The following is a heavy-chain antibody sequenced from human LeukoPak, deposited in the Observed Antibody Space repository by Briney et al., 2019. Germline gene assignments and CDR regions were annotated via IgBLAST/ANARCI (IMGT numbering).Heavy chain of an antibody. J-gene: IGHJ4*02. Sequence: GGSLRLSCAASGFTFSNYGMHWVRQAPGKGLEWVAFIRNDGSKKYYADSVKGRLTISRDNSKNTLYLQMNSLRAEDTAVYYCAKDQPAAYFDYWGQGSLVTVSS. D-gene: IGHD2-2*01. CDR2: IRNDGSKK. CDR3: AKDQPAAYFDY. CDR1: GFTFSNYG. V-gene: IGHV3-30*02.